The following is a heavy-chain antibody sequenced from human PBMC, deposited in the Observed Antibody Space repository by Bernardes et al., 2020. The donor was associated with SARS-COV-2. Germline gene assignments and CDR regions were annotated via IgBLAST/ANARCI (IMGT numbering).Heavy chain of an antibody. V-gene: IGHV3-23*01. J-gene: IGHJ4*02. Sequence: GGSLRLSCAASGFTFSSYAMSWVRQAPGKGLEWVSAISGSGGSTYYADSVKGRFTISRDNSKNTLYLQMNSLRAEDTAVYYCAKDSRRSSGWYGEDFGYWGQGTLVTVSS. CDR1: GFTFSSYA. D-gene: IGHD6-19*01. CDR2: ISGSGGST. CDR3: AKDSRRSSGWYGEDFGY.